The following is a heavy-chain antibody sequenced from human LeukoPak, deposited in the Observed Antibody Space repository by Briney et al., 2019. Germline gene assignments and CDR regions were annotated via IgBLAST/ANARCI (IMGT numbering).Heavy chain of an antibody. D-gene: IGHD1-26*01. CDR3: AREGDTNIYYFYMDV. V-gene: IGHV4-61*01. CDR1: GGSISSSTYY. Sequence: SETLSLTCSVSGGSISSSTYYWSWIRQPPGKGLEWIGFTYYTGSGNYNPSLKSRVTMSVDTSKNQFSLMLSSVTAADTAVYYCAREGDTNIYYFYMDVWGKGTTVTVSS. CDR2: TYYTGSG. J-gene: IGHJ6*03.